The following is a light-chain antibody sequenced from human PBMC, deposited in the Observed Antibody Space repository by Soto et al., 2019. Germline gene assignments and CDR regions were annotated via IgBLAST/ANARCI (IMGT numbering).Light chain of an antibody. V-gene: IGKV1-5*01. Sequence: DIQMTQSPSTLSATVDVRVTITCRASQSISTWLAWYQQKPGKAPNLLIYDASTLESGGPPGFSGSGSGTEFTLTISSLQSEDFAVYYCQQYNNWPPITFGQGTRLEIK. J-gene: IGKJ5*01. CDR2: DAS. CDR3: QQYNNWPPIT. CDR1: QSISTW.